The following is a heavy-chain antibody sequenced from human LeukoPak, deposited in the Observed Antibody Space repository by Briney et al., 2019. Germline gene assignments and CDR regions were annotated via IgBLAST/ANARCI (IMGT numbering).Heavy chain of an antibody. J-gene: IGHJ4*02. Sequence: GGSLRLSCAASGFTFSNAWMSWVRQAPGKGLERVGRIKSKTDGGTTDYAAPVKGRFTISRDDSKSIAYLQMNSLKTEDTAVYYCTRDQTPYYWGQGTLVTVSS. CDR2: IKSKTDGGTT. CDR3: TRDQTPYY. V-gene: IGHV3-15*01. CDR1: GFTFSNAW.